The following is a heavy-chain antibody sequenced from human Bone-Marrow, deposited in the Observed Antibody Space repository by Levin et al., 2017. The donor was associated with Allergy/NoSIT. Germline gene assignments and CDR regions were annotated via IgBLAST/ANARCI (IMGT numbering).Heavy chain of an antibody. CDR3: ARDLGLRYMDV. CDR2: ISTYNGDT. CDR1: GYTFNTYD. J-gene: IGHJ6*03. D-gene: IGHD4-17*01. Sequence: ASVKVSCKASGYTFNTYDMHWVRRAPGQGLEWMGWISTYNGDTKSAHKFQARVTMTTDTSTSTAYMELRSLRSDDTAVYYCARDLGLRYMDVWGKGTTVIVSS. V-gene: IGHV1-18*01.